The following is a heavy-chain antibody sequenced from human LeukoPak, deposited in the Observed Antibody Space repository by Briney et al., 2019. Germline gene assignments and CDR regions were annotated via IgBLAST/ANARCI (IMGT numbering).Heavy chain of an antibody. CDR2: ISSSSSYI. CDR3: ASGTRAVGGWFTC. CDR1: GFTFSSYS. D-gene: IGHD6-19*01. Sequence: GGSLRLSCAASGFTFSSYSMNWVRQAPGKGLEWVSSISSSSSYIYYADSVKGRFTISRDNAKNSLYLQMNSLRAEDTAVYYRASGTRAVGGWFTCWGQGTLVTVSS. V-gene: IGHV3-21*01. J-gene: IGHJ4*02.